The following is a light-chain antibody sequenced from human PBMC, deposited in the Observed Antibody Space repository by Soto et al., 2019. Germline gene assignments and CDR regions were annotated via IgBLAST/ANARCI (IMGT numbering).Light chain of an antibody. CDR1: QIISSSS. J-gene: IGKJ5*01. V-gene: IGKV3-20*01. CDR2: GAS. CDR3: QQYGSSST. Sequence: TQSPSILSASVGDSVTITCRASQIISSSSLAWYQQKGGQAPRLLIYGASSRATGIPDRFSGSGSGTDFTLTISRLEPDDFAVYYCQQYGSSSTFGQGTRLEIK.